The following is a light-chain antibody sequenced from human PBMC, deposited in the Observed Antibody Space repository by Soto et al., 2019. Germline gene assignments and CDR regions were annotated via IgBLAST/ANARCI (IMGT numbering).Light chain of an antibody. CDR2: KAS. V-gene: IGKV1-5*03. J-gene: IGKJ1*01. Sequence: DIQMTQSPSTLSAVFGDRVTITCRASQSISDWLAWYQQSPGKAPKLLISKASRLESGVPSRFSGSGSGTEFTLTINSLQPDDFATYYCHQYYSFGTFGQGTKVDI. CDR1: QSISDW. CDR3: HQYYSFGT.